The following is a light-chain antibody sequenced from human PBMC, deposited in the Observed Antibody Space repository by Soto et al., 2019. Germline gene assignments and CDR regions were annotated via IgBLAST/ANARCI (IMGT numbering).Light chain of an antibody. Sequence: VLTQPASLSGSPGQSITISCTGTGSDVGAYRYVSWYQQHPGQAPKLIIYDVSNRPSGVSDRFSGSKSGNTASLTISGLQSEDEADYYCDSYTSSSSYAFGTGTKVTVL. J-gene: IGLJ1*01. CDR3: DSYTSSSSYA. CDR2: DVS. CDR1: GSDVGAYRY. V-gene: IGLV2-14*01.